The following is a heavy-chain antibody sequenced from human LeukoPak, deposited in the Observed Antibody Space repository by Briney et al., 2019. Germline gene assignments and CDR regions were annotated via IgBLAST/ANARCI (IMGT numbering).Heavy chain of an antibody. Sequence: GESLKISCKGSGYSFTSYWIGWVRQMPGKGLEWMGIIYPGDSDTRYSPSFQGQVTISADKSISTAYLQWSSLKASDTAMYYCARHLGGSYYGDDAFDIWGQGTMVTVSS. V-gene: IGHV5-51*01. D-gene: IGHD1-26*01. CDR2: IYPGDSDT. CDR1: GYSFTSYW. J-gene: IGHJ3*02. CDR3: ARHLGGSYYGDDAFDI.